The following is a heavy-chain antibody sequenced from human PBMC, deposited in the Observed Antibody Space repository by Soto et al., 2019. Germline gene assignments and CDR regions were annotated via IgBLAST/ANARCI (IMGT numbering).Heavy chain of an antibody. CDR2: INHSGST. J-gene: IGHJ5*02. D-gene: IGHD3-10*01. CDR3: ARERGYYGSGLFPGFDP. CDR1: GGSFSGYY. Sequence: PSETLSLTCAVYGGSFSGYYWSWIRQPPGKGLEWIGEINHSGSTNYNPSLKSRVTISVDTSKNQFSLKLSSVTAADTAVYYCARERGYYGSGLFPGFDPWGQGTLVTVSS. V-gene: IGHV4-34*01.